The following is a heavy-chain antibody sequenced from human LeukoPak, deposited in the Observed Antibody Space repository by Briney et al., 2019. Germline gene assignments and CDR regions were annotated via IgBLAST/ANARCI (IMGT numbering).Heavy chain of an antibody. D-gene: IGHD5-12*01. Sequence: TGGSLRLSCAASGFTFSSYAMSWVRQAPGKGREWVSGISNSGGSTYYADSVKGRFTISRDNSKNTLYLQMNSLRAEDTAIYYCAKSRNIVATINFDYWGQGTLVTVSS. CDR2: ISNSGGST. CDR3: AKSRNIVATINFDY. J-gene: IGHJ4*02. CDR1: GFTFSSYA. V-gene: IGHV3-23*01.